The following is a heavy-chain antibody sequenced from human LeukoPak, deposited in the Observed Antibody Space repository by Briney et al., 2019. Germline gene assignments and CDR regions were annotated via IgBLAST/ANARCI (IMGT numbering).Heavy chain of an antibody. J-gene: IGHJ5*02. D-gene: IGHD2-2*01. Sequence: GESLKISCKGSGYSFTSYWIGWVRQMPGKGLEWMGIIYPGDSDARYSPSFQGQVTISADKSISTAYLQWSSLKASDTAMYYCARLSGVVPAAIAPGWFDPWGQGTLVTVSS. V-gene: IGHV5-51*01. CDR2: IYPGDSDA. CDR3: ARLSGVVPAAIAPGWFDP. CDR1: GYSFTSYW.